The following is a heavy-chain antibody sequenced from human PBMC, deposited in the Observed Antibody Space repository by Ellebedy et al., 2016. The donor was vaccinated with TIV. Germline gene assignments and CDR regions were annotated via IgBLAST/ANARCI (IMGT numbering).Heavy chain of an antibody. V-gene: IGHV3-23*01. D-gene: IGHD4-11*01. CDR2: ISGSGGST. J-gene: IGHJ5*02. CDR3: AKDQLSNPTTVTTHWFDP. Sequence: GESLKISXAASGFTFSSYAMSWVRQAPGKGLEWVSAISGSGGSTYYADSVKGRFTISRDNSKNTLYLQMNSLRAEDTAVYYCAKDQLSNPTTVTTHWFDPWGQGTLVTVSS. CDR1: GFTFSSYA.